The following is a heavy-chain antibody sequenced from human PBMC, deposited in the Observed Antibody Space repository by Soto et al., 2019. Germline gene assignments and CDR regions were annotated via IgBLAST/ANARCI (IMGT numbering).Heavy chain of an antibody. V-gene: IGHV4-4*07. D-gene: IGHD1-26*01. CDR1: GDSIGRFY. Sequence: QVQLHESGPGLVKPSETLSLTCNVSGDSIGRFYWSWIRQSAEKGLEWIGRIYSTGGTAYNPALNGRITLSLDRSNNHVSLEMNSVTAADTAVYFCARDLSGTGLDIWGRGTRVTVSS. J-gene: IGHJ6*02. CDR2: IYSTGGT. CDR3: ARDLSGTGLDI.